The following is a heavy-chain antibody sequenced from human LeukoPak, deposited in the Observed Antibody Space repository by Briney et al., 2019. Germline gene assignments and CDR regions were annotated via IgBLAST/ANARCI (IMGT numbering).Heavy chain of an antibody. Sequence: GGSLRLSCAASGFTFSSYAMSWVRQAPGKGLEWVSAISGSGGSTYYADSVKGRFTISRDNSKNSLYLQMNSLRAEDTAVYYCAREFGELYAGYWGQGTLVTVSS. CDR2: ISGSGGST. J-gene: IGHJ4*02. V-gene: IGHV3-23*01. CDR1: GFTFSSYA. CDR3: AREFGELYAGY. D-gene: IGHD3-10*01.